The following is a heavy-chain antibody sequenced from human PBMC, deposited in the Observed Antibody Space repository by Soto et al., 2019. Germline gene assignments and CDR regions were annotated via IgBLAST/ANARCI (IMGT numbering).Heavy chain of an antibody. Sequence: QVQLVQSGDELKKPGSSVKVSCKASGGTFNNYVFTWVRQAPGQGLEWMGGIIPPFDTPYSVQKLVGRVTMTADESSCTVYIELSSLKSEDTAVYFCQADEKFVQLSIVWGPGTTVT. V-gene: IGHV1-69*01. J-gene: IGHJ6*02. CDR2: IIPPFDTP. D-gene: IGHD3-10*01. CDR3: QADEKFVQLSIV. CDR1: GGTFNNYV.